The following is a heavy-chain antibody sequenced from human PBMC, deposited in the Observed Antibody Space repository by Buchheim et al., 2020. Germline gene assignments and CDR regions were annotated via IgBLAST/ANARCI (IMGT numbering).Heavy chain of an antibody. CDR3: ARDHCSSTSCRPYYYYGMDV. J-gene: IGHJ6*02. Sequence: QVQLQESGPGLVKPSQTLSLTCTVSGGSISSGSYYWSWIRQPAGKGLEWIGRIYTSGSTNYNPSLKSRVTISVDTSKNQFSLKLSSVTAADTAVYYCARDHCSSTSCRPYYYYGMDVWGQGTT. D-gene: IGHD2-2*01. CDR1: GGSISSGSYY. V-gene: IGHV4-61*02. CDR2: IYTSGST.